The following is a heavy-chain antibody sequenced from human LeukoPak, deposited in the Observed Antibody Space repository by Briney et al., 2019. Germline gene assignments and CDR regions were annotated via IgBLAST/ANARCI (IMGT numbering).Heavy chain of an antibody. Sequence: SETLSLTCTVSGGSISSYYWSWIRQPPGKGLEWIGYIYYSGSPDYNPSLKSRVTMLVDTSRNQFSLNLRSVTAADTAVYYCATLQSSGYDYSDYWGQGILVTVSS. D-gene: IGHD3-22*01. CDR1: GGSISSYY. J-gene: IGHJ4*02. V-gene: IGHV4-59*08. CDR2: IYYSGSP. CDR3: ATLQSSGYDYSDY.